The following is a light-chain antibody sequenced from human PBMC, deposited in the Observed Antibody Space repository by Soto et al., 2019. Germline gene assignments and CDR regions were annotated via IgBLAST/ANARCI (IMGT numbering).Light chain of an antibody. Sequence: EIVLTQSPATLSLSPGNRATLSCGASESVSRYLAWYQQKPGQAPRLLIYDASSRAAGIPARFSGSGSGTDFTLTITSLEPEDFAVYYCQQRSDWPSTFGGGTKVEIK. CDR2: DAS. CDR1: ESVSRY. J-gene: IGKJ4*01. V-gene: IGKV3-11*01. CDR3: QQRSDWPST.